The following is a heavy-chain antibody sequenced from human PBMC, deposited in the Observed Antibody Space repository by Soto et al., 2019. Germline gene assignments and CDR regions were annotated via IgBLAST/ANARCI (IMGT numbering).Heavy chain of an antibody. Sequence: GGSLRLSXAASVFTFSTSVMSWVRQAPGKGLQWVSSISGSGDRTYYADSVKGRFTVSRDNSKNTLYLDMNTVTADDTALYYCTWSLVARDAFDEWGQGTMVT. CDR3: TWSLVARDAFDE. V-gene: IGHV3-23*01. J-gene: IGHJ3*01. CDR2: ISGSGDRT. CDR1: VFTFSTSV. D-gene: IGHD5-12*01.